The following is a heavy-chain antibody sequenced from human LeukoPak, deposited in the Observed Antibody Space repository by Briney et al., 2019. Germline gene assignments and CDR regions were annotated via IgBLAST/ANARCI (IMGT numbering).Heavy chain of an antibody. CDR3: ARDGGYSSGWYYYYYGMDV. J-gene: IGHJ6*02. Sequence: GASVKVSCKASGYTFTGYYMHWVRQAPGQGLEWMGWINPNSGGTNYAQKFQGRVTMTRDTSISTAYMELSRLRSDDTAVYYCARDGGYSSGWYYYYYGMDVWGQGTRSPSP. CDR1: GYTFTGYY. CDR2: INPNSGGT. V-gene: IGHV1-2*02. D-gene: IGHD6-19*01.